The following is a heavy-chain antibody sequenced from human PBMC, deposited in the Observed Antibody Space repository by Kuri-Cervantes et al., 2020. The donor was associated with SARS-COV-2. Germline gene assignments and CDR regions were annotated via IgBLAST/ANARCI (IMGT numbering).Heavy chain of an antibody. D-gene: IGHD6-13*01. CDR2: ISGSGGST. Sequence: GGSLRLSCAASGFTFSSYAMSWVRQAPGKGLEWASAISGSGGSTYYADSVKGRFTISRDNSKNTLYLQMNSLRAEDTAVYYCAKSRWQQLSWLDYWGQGTLVTVSS. V-gene: IGHV3-23*01. J-gene: IGHJ4*02. CDR3: AKSRWQQLSWLDY. CDR1: GFTFSSYA.